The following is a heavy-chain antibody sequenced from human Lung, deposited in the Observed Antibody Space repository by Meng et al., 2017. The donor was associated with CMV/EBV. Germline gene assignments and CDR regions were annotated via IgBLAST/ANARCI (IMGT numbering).Heavy chain of an antibody. J-gene: IGHJ1*01. CDR2: IPNRGSS. CDR3: LRRSGGSV. Sequence: QVQLVHSGPGLLNASGTLSSHCAVVGYSITHLDWWPWARQPPGKGLEWIGEIPNRGSSAYNPSLKSRVSMSIDKSKNQFSLKLTSVTAADTAVYHCLRRSGGSVWGQGTLVTVSS. CDR1: GYSITHLDW. D-gene: IGHD3-10*01. V-gene: IGHV4-4*02.